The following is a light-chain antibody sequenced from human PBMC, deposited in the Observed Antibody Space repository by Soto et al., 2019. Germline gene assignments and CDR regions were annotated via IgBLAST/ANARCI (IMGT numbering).Light chain of an antibody. Sequence: DIPTTQSPPPPSASVVDRLTLPCRASQGISTYLNWYRQKPGKAPELMIYAASSLQSGVPSRFSGSGSATDFTLTIGSLQPEDSATYYCQQGFTTPWTFGQGTKVDIK. CDR1: QGISTY. V-gene: IGKV1-39*01. CDR3: QQGFTTPWT. J-gene: IGKJ1*01. CDR2: AAS.